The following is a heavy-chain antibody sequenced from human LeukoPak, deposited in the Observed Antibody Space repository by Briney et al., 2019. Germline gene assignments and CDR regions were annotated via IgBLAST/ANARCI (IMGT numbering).Heavy chain of an antibody. CDR3: ARVFGIHKYGGVDY. CDR1: GGSISSGSYY. J-gene: IGHJ4*02. V-gene: IGHV4-61*02. Sequence: PSETLSLTCTVSGGSISSGSYYWSWIRQPAGKGLEWIGRIYTSGSTNYNPSLKSRVTISVDTSKNQFSLKLSSVTAADTAVYYCARVFGIHKYGGVDYWGQGTLVTVSS. D-gene: IGHD4-23*01. CDR2: IYTSGST.